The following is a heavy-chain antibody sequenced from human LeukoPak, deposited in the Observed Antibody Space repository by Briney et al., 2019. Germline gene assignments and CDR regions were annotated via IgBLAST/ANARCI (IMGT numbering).Heavy chain of an antibody. Sequence: SETLSPTCTVSGGSISSSSYYWGWIRQPPGKGLEWIGSIYYSGSTYYNPSLKSRVTISVDTSKNQFSLKLSSVTAADTAVYYCALIAATIDYWGQGTLVTVSS. D-gene: IGHD2-15*01. V-gene: IGHV4-39*07. CDR3: ALIAATIDY. J-gene: IGHJ4*02. CDR1: GGSISSSSYY. CDR2: IYYSGST.